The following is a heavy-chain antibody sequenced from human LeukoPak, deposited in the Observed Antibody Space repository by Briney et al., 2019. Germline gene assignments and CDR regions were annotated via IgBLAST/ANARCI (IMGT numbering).Heavy chain of an antibody. D-gene: IGHD3-10*01. J-gene: IGHJ6*03. CDR2: ISSNGGST. CDR3: ARLTKNDSGSFRFGKKKRGYMDV. CDR1: GFTFSSYA. Sequence: PGGSLRLSCAASGFTFSSYAMHWVRQAPGKGLEYVSAISSNGGSTYYANSVKGRLIISRDNPKNTLYLQMGSLRAEDMAVYYCARLTKNDSGSFRFGKKKRGYMDVWGKGTTVTISS. V-gene: IGHV3-64*01.